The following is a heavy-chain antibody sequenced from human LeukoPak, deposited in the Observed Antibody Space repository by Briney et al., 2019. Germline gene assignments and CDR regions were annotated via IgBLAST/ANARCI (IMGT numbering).Heavy chain of an antibody. CDR1: GLTFGNYA. Sequence: GGSLRLSCATSGLTFGNYAMHWVRQAPGKGLEWVAVIAHDETKRFYPDSVRGRFTISRDNSMNTLYLRMESLRPEDTAVYFCARDLTPGAPDYFDSWGQGTLVTVSS. CDR2: IAHDETKR. D-gene: IGHD2-2*01. V-gene: IGHV3-30*04. CDR3: ARDLTPGAPDYFDS. J-gene: IGHJ4*02.